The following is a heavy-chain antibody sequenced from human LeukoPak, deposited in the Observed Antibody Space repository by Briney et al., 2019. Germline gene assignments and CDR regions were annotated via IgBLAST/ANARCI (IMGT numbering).Heavy chain of an antibody. J-gene: IGHJ4*02. Sequence: ASVHVSCKASGYTFIDYYIQWVRQAPGQGLEWMGTINPRGGSTRHAQRFQGRVTMTRDTCTSTLYMELSSLTSEDTAVYYCARKFGGSGYYFDYWGQGTLVTVSS. CDR3: ARKFGGSGYYFDY. V-gene: IGHV1-46*01. D-gene: IGHD2-15*01. CDR1: GYTFIDYY. CDR2: INPRGGST.